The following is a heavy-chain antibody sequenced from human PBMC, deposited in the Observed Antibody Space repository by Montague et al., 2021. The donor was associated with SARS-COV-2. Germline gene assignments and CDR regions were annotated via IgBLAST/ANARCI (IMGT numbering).Heavy chain of an antibody. J-gene: IGHJ6*02. Sequence: TLSLTCTVSGGSISSGGYYWSWIRQHPGKGLEWIGYIYYSGSTYYNPSLKSRVTISVDTSKNQFSLKLSSVTAADTAMYYCATESLGYCSSTSCYGPHYGMDVWGQGTTVTVSS. CDR2: IYYSGST. D-gene: IGHD2-2*01. CDR1: GGSISSGGYY. CDR3: ATESLGYCSSTSCYGPHYGMDV. V-gene: IGHV4-31*03.